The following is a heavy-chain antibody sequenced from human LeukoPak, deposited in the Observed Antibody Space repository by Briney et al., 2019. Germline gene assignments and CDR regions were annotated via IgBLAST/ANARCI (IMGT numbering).Heavy chain of an antibody. Sequence: PSETLSLTCTVSGCSISSGDYYWSWIRQPPGKGLEWFGYIYYSGSTYYNPSLKNRVTISVDTSKNQFSLKLSSVTAADTAVYYCARGGSGYDFGWFDPWGQGTLVTVSS. J-gene: IGHJ5*02. CDR1: GCSISSGDYY. V-gene: IGHV4-30-4*01. D-gene: IGHD5-12*01. CDR2: IYYSGST. CDR3: ARGGSGYDFGWFDP.